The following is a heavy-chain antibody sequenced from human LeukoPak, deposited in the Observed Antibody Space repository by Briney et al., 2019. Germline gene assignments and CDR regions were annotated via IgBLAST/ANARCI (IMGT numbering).Heavy chain of an antibody. CDR3: ARDGDSSGSYFDY. V-gene: IGHV3-64*04. J-gene: IGHJ4*02. D-gene: IGHD3-22*01. CDR2: ISSNGGST. CDR1: GFTFSSYA. Sequence: GGSLRLSCSASGFTFSSYAMHWVRQAPGKGLEYVSAISSNGGSTYYADSVKGRFTISRDNSKNTLYLQMNSLRAEDTAVYYCARDGDSSGSYFDYWGQGTLVTVSS.